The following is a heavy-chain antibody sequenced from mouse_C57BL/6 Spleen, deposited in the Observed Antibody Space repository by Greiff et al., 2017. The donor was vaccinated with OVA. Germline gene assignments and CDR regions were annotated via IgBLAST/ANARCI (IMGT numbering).Heavy chain of an antibody. CDR1: GFTFNTYA. Sequence: EVLLVESGGGLVQPKGSLKLSCAASGFTFNTYAMHWVRQAPGKGLEWVARISSKSSNYATYYAVTVKDRFTITRDDSQSMLYLQMNNLKTEDTAVYYCVSDGYLYAMDYWGQGTSVTVSA. CDR3: VSDGYLYAMDY. V-gene: IGHV10-3*01. J-gene: IGHJ4*01. D-gene: IGHD2-2*01. CDR2: ISSKSSNYAT.